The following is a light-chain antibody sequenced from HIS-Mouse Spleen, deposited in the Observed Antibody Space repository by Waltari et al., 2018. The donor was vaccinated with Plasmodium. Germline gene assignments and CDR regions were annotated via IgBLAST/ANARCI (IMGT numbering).Light chain of an antibody. J-gene: IGKJ2*01. CDR3: QQYNNWPPYT. Sequence: EIVMPQSPATLSVSPGERATLSCRASQSVSSNLAWYQQKPGQAPRLLIYGASTRATGTPARFSGSGSGTEVTLTISSLQSEDFAVYYCQQYNNWPPYTFGQGTKLEIK. V-gene: IGKV3-15*01. CDR2: GAS. CDR1: QSVSSN.